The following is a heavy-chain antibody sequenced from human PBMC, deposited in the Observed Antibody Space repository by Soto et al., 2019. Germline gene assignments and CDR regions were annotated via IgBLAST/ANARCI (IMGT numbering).Heavy chain of an antibody. V-gene: IGHV1-69*13. CDR2: IIPVFVKP. CDR3: AREKIEYSNQLSWFDP. Sequence: SVKVSCKTSGGTFGSYAISWVRQAPGQGLEWMGGIIPVFVKPNYAQKFQDRVTITADESTNTAYMELSSLRSDDTAVYYCAREKIEYSNQLSWFDPWGQGTLVTVSS. D-gene: IGHD6-6*01. J-gene: IGHJ5*02. CDR1: GGTFGSYA.